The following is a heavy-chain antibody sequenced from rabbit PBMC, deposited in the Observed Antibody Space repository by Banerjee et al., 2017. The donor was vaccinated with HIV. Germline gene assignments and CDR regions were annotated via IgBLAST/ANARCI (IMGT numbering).Heavy chain of an antibody. J-gene: IGHJ4*01. D-gene: IGHD1-1*01. CDR2: IYTGNGNT. CDR1: GFSFSNNYV. V-gene: IGHV1S40*01. CDR3: ARENGAILYYDVDL. Sequence: QSLEESGGDLVKPGASLTLTCTASGFSFSNNYVMCWVRQAPGKGLEWIGCIYTGNGNTFYANWAKGRFTISKTSSTTVTLQMTSLTAADTATYFCARENGAILYYDVDLWGPGTLVTVS.